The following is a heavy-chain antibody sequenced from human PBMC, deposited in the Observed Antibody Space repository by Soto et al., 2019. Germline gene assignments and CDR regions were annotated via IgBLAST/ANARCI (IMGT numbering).Heavy chain of an antibody. J-gene: IGHJ1*01. CDR3: ARCLVPAAASEYFQH. CDR2: IKQDGSEK. Sequence: GSLRLSCAASGFTFSSYWMSWVRQAPGKGLEWVANIKQDGSEKYYVDSVKGRFTISRDNAKNSLYLQMNSLRAEDTAVYYCARCLVPAAASEYFQHWGQGTLVTVSS. D-gene: IGHD2-2*01. V-gene: IGHV3-7*01. CDR1: GFTFSSYW.